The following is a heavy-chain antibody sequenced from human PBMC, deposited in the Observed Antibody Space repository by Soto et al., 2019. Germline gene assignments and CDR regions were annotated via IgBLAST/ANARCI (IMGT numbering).Heavy chain of an antibody. CDR1: GDSISSHY. D-gene: IGHD2-15*01. J-gene: IGHJ4*02. Sequence: QAQLQESGPGLVKPSETLSLTCTVSGDSISSHYWSWIRQPPGKGLEWIGYIYHSGSTNYNPSLNSRVTISVDTSKSQFSLKLTSVTAADTAVYYCARERWTCSGGSCYGALDYWGQGTLVTVSS. V-gene: IGHV4-59*11. CDR3: ARERWTCSGGSCYGALDY. CDR2: IYHSGST.